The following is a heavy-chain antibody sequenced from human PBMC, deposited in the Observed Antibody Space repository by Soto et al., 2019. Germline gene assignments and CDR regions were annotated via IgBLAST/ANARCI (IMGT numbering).Heavy chain of an antibody. CDR2: ISGSGGST. CDR3: AKIVGQQAAMYYFDY. V-gene: IGHV3-23*01. J-gene: IGHJ4*02. D-gene: IGHD2-15*01. CDR1: GLTFSSYA. Sequence: GSLRLSCAASGLTFSSYAMSWVLQAPGKGLEWVSAISGSGGSTYYADSVKGRFTISRDNSKNTLYLQMNSLRAEDTAVYYCAKIVGQQAAMYYFDYWGQGTLVTVSS.